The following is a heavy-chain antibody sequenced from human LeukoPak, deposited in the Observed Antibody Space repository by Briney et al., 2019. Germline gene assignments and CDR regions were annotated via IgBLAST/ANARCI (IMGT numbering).Heavy chain of an antibody. D-gene: IGHD5-18*01. CDR2: ISYDVGSNT. Sequence: GGSLRLPCAASGFTFSKYPMHWVRQAPGKGLEWVAVISYDVGSNTYYADSVKGRFTISRDNSKNTLYLQMNSLRAEDTAVYYCARLNLGYGYFLEATKRDYWGQGTLVTVSS. J-gene: IGHJ4*02. V-gene: IGHV3-30-3*01. CDR3: ARLNLGYGYFLEATKRDY. CDR1: GFTFSKYP.